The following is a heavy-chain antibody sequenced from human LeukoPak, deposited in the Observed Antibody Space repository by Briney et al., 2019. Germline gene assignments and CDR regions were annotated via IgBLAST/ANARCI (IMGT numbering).Heavy chain of an antibody. Sequence: GGSLRLSCAASGFTFNAYSMNWVRQAPGQGLEWVSSITSSGSYIYYRDSLKGRFTISRDNAKNSLYLQMNSLRDDDTAVYYYARGTDSGYDSTGSFDYWGQGALVTVSS. V-gene: IGHV3-21*01. CDR2: ITSSGSYI. CDR1: GFTFNAYS. D-gene: IGHD5-12*01. J-gene: IGHJ4*02. CDR3: ARGTDSGYDSTGSFDY.